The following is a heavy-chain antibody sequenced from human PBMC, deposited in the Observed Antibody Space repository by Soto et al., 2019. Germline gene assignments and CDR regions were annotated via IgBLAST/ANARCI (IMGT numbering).Heavy chain of an antibody. V-gene: IGHV1-18*04. Sequence: QVQLLQSGAEVKKPGASVKVSCKASGYTFTSYGISWVRQAPGQGLEWMGWISAYNGNTNYAQKLQGRVTMTPDTSTSTAYMELRSLRSDDAAVYYCAGEIITMVRGVMGGWFDPWGQGTLVTVSS. J-gene: IGHJ5*02. D-gene: IGHD3-10*01. CDR1: GYTFTSYG. CDR2: ISAYNGNT. CDR3: AGEIITMVRGVMGGWFDP.